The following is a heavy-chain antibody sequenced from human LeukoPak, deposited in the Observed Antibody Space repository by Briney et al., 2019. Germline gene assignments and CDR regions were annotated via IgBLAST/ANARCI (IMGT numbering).Heavy chain of an antibody. D-gene: IGHD3-10*01. J-gene: IGHJ5*02. CDR1: GYTFTSYD. CDR2: MNPNSGNT. V-gene: IGHV1-8*01. CDR3: ARMAPFYGSGSYYSYNWFDP. Sequence: ASVKVSCKASGYTFTSYDINWVRQATGQGLEWMGWMNPNSGNTGYAQKFQGRVTMTRNTSTSTAYMELSSLRSEDTAVYYCARMAPFYGSGSYYSYNWFDPWGQGTLVTVSS.